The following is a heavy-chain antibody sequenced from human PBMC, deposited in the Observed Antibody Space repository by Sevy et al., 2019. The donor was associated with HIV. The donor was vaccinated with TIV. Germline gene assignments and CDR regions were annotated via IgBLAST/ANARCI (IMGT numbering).Heavy chain of an antibody. Sequence: GGSLRLSCAASGFTFSDSWMTWVRQGPGKGLEWVANINQAGSDKYYVDSVRGRFTISRDKAKNSLYLQMNSLRVEETALYYCAGGGFLSRYWGQGSLVTVSS. V-gene: IGHV3-7*01. J-gene: IGHJ4*02. D-gene: IGHD2-15*01. CDR1: GFTFSDSW. CDR3: AGGGFLSRY. CDR2: INQAGSDK.